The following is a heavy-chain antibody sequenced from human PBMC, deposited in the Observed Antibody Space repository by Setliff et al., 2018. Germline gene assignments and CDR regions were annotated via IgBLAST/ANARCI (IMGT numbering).Heavy chain of an antibody. D-gene: IGHD2-21*02. CDR1: GYTFTSYD. CDR2: INGHSGTT. Sequence: ASVKVSCKASGYTFTSYDINWVRQAPGQGLEWMGWINGHSGTTNYAQKFQDRVTMTIDTSTSTAYMELRSLRSDDTAVYYCVRDTIAYCRDDCSDWFDPWGQGTLVTVSS. CDR3: VRDTIAYCRDDCSDWFDP. J-gene: IGHJ5*02. V-gene: IGHV1-18*01.